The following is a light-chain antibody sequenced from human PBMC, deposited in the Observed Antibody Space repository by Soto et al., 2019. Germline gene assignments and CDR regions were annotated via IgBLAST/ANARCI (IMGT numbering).Light chain of an antibody. CDR2: DVV. J-gene: IGLJ3*02. CDR3: CSYAGTYNVV. Sequence: QSALTQPPSASGSPGQSVAISCTGTSSDVGGYNHVSWYQQYPGKAPKLMIYDVVKRPSGVPDRFSGSKSGDTASLTISGLQAEDEADYYCCSYAGTYNVVFGGGTKLTVL. CDR1: SSDVGGYNH. V-gene: IGLV2-8*01.